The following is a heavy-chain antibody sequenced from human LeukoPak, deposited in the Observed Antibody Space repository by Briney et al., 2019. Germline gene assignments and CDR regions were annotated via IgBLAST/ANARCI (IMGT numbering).Heavy chain of an antibody. CDR2: ISGSGGRT. CDR3: AKDRYQYSSSSLLDY. D-gene: IGHD6-6*01. V-gene: IGHV3-23*01. Sequence: GGSLRLSCAASGFTFSSYAMSWVRQAPGKGLEWVSAISGSGGRTYYADSVKGRFTISRDNSKDTLYLQMNSLRAEDTAVYYCAKDRYQYSSSSLLDYWGQGTLVTVSS. CDR1: GFTFSSYA. J-gene: IGHJ4*02.